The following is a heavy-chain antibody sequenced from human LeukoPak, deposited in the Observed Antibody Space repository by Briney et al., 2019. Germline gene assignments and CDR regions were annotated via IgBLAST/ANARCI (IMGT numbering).Heavy chain of an antibody. CDR2: INPSGGST. CDR3: ARAPPYYYYMDV. V-gene: IGHV1-46*01. J-gene: IGHJ6*03. Sequence: ASVKVSCKASGYTFTSYYMHWVRQAPGQGLEWMGIINPSGGSTSYAQKFQGRVTMTRDMSTSTVYMELSSLRSEDTAVYYCARAPPYYYYMDVWGKGTTVTDSS. CDR1: GYTFTSYY.